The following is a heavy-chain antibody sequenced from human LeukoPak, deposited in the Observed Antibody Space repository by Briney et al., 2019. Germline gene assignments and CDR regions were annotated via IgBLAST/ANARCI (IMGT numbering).Heavy chain of an antibody. CDR2: ISSSSSNI. V-gene: IGHV3-48*04. Sequence: PGGSLRLSCAASGFTFRNYGMNWVRQAPGKGLEWVSYISSSSSNIAYADSVKGRFTISRDNVKNSLYLQINSLRVEGTSVYYCARGGAARPDYWGQGTLVTVSS. J-gene: IGHJ4*02. CDR3: ARGGAARPDY. CDR1: GFTFRNYG. D-gene: IGHD6-6*01.